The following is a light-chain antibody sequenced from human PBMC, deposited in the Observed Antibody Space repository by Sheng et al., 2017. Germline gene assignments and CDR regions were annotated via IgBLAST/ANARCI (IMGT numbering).Light chain of an antibody. CDR1: SSDIGDYNY. J-gene: IGLJ1*01. V-gene: IGLV2-14*01. Sequence: QSALTQSASVSGSPGQSVTMSCSGTSSDIGDYNYVSWKKPPQAKPPKYIICGVESSAVRGFVIASLVPNVCHTASPTISGLQVEDEADYYCTSYRTGRTYVFGPGTNVTVL. CDR3: TSYRTGRTYV. CDR2: GVE.